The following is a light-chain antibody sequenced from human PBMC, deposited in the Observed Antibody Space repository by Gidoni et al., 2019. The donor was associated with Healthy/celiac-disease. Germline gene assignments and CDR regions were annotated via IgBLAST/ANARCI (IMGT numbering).Light chain of an antibody. Sequence: QSALTQPASVSGSPGQAITISCTGPSSDVGGYNYASWYQQHPGKAPKLMIYDVSNRPSGVSNRFSGSKSGNTASLTISGLQAEDEADYYCSSYTSSSTPWVFGGGTKLTVL. CDR2: DVS. J-gene: IGLJ3*02. V-gene: IGLV2-14*01. CDR3: SSYTSSSTPWV. CDR1: SSDVGGYNY.